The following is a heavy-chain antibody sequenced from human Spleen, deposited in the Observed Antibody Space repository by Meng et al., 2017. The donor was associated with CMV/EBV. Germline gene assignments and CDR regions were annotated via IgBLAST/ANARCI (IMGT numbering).Heavy chain of an antibody. Sequence: GSLRLSCTISGASVDTGSYYWSWIRQTPGKGLEWIGYIYYSANIDTNPSLGSRVTMSRDTSKNQFSLKLDFVTAADTAVYYCAGGGLEYYFDYWGKGPRSPSPQ. CDR2: IYYSANI. D-gene: IGHD3-3*01. J-gene: IGHJ4*03. V-gene: IGHV4-61*01. CDR3: AGGGLEYYFDY. CDR1: GASVDTGSYY.